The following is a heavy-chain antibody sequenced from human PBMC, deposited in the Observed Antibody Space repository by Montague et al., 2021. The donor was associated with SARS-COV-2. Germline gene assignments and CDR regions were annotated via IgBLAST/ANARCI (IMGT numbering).Heavy chain of an antibody. CDR2: TYYMSKWYN. CDR3: ARISVGSKYYFDF. V-gene: IGHV6-1*01. Sequence: CAISGDSVSINIATWNWIRQSPSIGLEWLVRTYYMSKWYNDYAESVKSRITIDPDTSKHQFSLHLNSVTPEDTAVYYCARISVGSKYYFDFWGQGTLVTVSS. CDR1: GDSVSINIAT. J-gene: IGHJ4*02. D-gene: IGHD4-11*01.